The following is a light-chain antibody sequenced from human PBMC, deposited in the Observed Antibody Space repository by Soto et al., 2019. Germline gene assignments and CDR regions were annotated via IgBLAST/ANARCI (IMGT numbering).Light chain of an antibody. J-gene: IGKJ3*01. Sequence: EIVMTQSPGTLSLSPGDRATLSCRASQSFSTSYLAWYQHKPGQAPRLLIYNTFTRATGIPDRFSGSGSGTDFTLTISRLEPEDFAVYYCQQYGGSPFTFGPGTKVDIK. CDR2: NTF. CDR1: QSFSTSY. V-gene: IGKV3-20*01. CDR3: QQYGGSPFT.